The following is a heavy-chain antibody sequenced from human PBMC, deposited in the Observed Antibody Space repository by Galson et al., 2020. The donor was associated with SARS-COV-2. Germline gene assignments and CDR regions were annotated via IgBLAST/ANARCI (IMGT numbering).Heavy chain of an antibody. CDR3: ARDQIKYRGARSYYFGMEV. D-gene: IGHD6-6*01. V-gene: IGHV4-39*07. Sequence: ASETLSLTCTVSGGSITSSTYYWAWIRQARGKGMEWIASIYHTGTTYFNPSLKSRVTISADTSRDQFSLKLYSVTAADTAVYYCARDQIKYRGARSYYFGMEVWGQGTTVTVSS. CDR1: GGSITSSTYY. J-gene: IGHJ6*02. CDR2: IYHTGTT.